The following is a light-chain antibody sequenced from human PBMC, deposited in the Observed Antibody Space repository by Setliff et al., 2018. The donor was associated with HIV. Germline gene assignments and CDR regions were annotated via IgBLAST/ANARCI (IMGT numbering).Light chain of an antibody. J-gene: IGLJ1*01. Sequence: QSVLPQPASVSGSPGQSITISCTGTSSDIGGFNYVSWYQLHPGKAPKLMIFDVSLRPSGVSNRFSGSKSGNTASLTISGLRAEDEADYFCNSYRSGSPYVFGTGTKV. V-gene: IGLV2-14*01. CDR3: NSYRSGSPYV. CDR1: SSDIGGFNY. CDR2: DVS.